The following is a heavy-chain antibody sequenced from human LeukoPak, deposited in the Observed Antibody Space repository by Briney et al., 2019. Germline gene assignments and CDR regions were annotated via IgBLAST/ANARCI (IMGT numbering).Heavy chain of an antibody. CDR3: ARANQGYGYVFDY. D-gene: IGHD5-18*01. CDR2: INWNGGST. CDR1: GFTFDDYG. Sequence: RPGGSLRLSCAASGFTFDDYGMSWVRQAPGKGLEWVSGINWNGGSTGYADSVKGRFTISRDNAKKSLYPQMNSLRAEDTAVYYCARANQGYGYVFDYWGQGTLVTVSS. J-gene: IGHJ4*02. V-gene: IGHV3-20*04.